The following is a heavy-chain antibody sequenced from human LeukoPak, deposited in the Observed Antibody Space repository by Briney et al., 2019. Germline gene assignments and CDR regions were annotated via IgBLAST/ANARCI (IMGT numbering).Heavy chain of an antibody. CDR2: IYHSGST. D-gene: IGHD6-13*01. V-gene: IGHV4-30-2*01. CDR1: GGSISSGGYS. J-gene: IGHJ4*02. CDR3: ARSAGYSSSWPLYYFDY. Sequence: SQTLSLTCAVSGGSISSGGYSWSWIRQPPGKGLEWIGYIYHSGSTYYNPSLESRVTISVDRSKNQFSLKLSSVTAADTAVYYCARSAGYSSSWPLYYFDYWGQGTLVTVSS.